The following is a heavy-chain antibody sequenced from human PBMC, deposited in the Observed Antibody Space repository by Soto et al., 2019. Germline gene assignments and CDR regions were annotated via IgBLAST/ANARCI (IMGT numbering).Heavy chain of an antibody. Sequence: GESLKISCKGSGYSFTTYWIGWVRQMPGKGLEWLGIIYPSDSDARYSPSFQGQVTISVDKSISTAYLQWSSLEASDTAMYYCARCVLYGAFHIWGQGTMVTVSS. D-gene: IGHD3-10*01. CDR1: GYSFTTYW. J-gene: IGHJ3*02. CDR3: ARCVLYGAFHI. CDR2: IYPSDSDA. V-gene: IGHV5-51*01.